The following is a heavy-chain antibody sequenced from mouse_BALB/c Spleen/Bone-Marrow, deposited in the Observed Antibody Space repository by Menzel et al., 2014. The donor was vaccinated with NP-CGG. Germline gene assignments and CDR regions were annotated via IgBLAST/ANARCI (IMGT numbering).Heavy chain of an antibody. D-gene: IGHD2-1*01. Sequence: VQLTESGGGLVQPGGFLRLSCATSGFTFTDHYMSWVRQPPGKALEWLGFIRNKANGYTTEYSASVKGRFTISRDNSQSIVYLQMNTLRAEDSATYYCARDYLYYFDYWGQGTTLTVSS. V-gene: IGHV7-3*02. CDR2: IRNKANGYTT. CDR3: ARDYLYYFDY. CDR1: GFTFTDHY. J-gene: IGHJ2*01.